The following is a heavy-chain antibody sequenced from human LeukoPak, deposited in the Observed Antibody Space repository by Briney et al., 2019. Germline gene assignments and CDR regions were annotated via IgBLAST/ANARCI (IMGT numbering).Heavy chain of an antibody. D-gene: IGHD6-19*01. CDR3: ARVRYSSGWYAPFDY. Sequence: GGSLRLSCAASGFTFSSYNMNWVRRTPGKGLEWVSSITSSSSYMFYADSVRGRFTISRDNAENSLYLQMNSLRAEDTALYYCARVRYSSGWYAPFDYWGQGTLVTVSS. J-gene: IGHJ4*02. V-gene: IGHV3-21*04. CDR2: ITSSSSYM. CDR1: GFTFSSYN.